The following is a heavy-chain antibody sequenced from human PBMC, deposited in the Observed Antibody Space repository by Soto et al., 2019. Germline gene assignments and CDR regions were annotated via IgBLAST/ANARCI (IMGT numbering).Heavy chain of an antibody. CDR3: ARYRTRGYYHNCMDG. CDR1: GYSFTSYW. D-gene: IGHD2-2*01. V-gene: IGHV5-10-1*01. J-gene: IGHJ6*01. Sequence: GASQKISCKGSGYSFTSYWISWVRQMPGKSLEWMGRIDPSDSYTNYSPSFQGHVTLSAAKSTCTAYLQWRRLKATDTALFYGARYRTRGYYHNCMDGWGQGTT. CDR2: IDPSDSYT.